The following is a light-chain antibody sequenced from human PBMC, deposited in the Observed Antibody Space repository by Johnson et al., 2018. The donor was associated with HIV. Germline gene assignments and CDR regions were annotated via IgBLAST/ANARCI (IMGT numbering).Light chain of an antibody. CDR2: DNN. CDR3: GTWDRSLSAGGV. V-gene: IGLV1-51*01. Sequence: QSVLTQPPSVSAAPGQKVTISCSGSSSNIGNNYVSWYQQLPGTAPKLLIYDNNKRPSGIPDRFSGSKSGTSATLGITGLQTGDEDDYYCGTWDRSLSAGGVVGTGTKVTV. J-gene: IGLJ1*01. CDR1: SSNIGNNY.